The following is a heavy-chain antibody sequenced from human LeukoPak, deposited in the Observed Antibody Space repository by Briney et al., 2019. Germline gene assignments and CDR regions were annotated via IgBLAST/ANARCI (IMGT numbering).Heavy chain of an antibody. D-gene: IGHD6-13*01. J-gene: IGHJ6*03. CDR1: GGSFSGYY. Sequence: PSETLSLTCAVYGGSFSGYYWSWIRQPPGKGLEWIGEINHSGSTNYNPSLKSRVTISVDTSKNQFSLKLSSVTAADTAVYYCARQKYSSMWYSGYYYYYYMDVWGKGTTVTISS. CDR3: ARQKYSSMWYSGYYYYYYMDV. CDR2: INHSGST. V-gene: IGHV4-34*01.